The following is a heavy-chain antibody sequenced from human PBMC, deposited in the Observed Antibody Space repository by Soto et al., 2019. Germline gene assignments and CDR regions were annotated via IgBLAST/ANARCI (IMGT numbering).Heavy chain of an antibody. D-gene: IGHD3-16*01. CDR3: ARVSSLWFDP. V-gene: IGHV3-53*01. CDR2: IDSGGST. Sequence: EVQLVESGGGLIQPGGSLRVSCAASGFTVSSNYMSWVRQAPGKGLEWVSVIDSGGSTYYADAVKGRFTISRDNSKNTLYLQMNSLRAEDTAVYYCARVSSLWFDPWGQGTLVTVSS. J-gene: IGHJ5*02. CDR1: GFTVSSNY.